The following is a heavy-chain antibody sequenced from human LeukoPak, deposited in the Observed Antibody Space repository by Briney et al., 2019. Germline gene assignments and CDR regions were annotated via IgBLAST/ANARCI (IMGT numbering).Heavy chain of an antibody. CDR3: ARESIVHDAFDI. J-gene: IGHJ3*02. V-gene: IGHV1-69*13. CDR2: IIPIFGTA. CDR1: GGTFSSYA. D-gene: IGHD2-15*01. Sequence: SVKISCKASGGTFSSYAISWVRQAPGQGLEWMGGIIPIFGTANYAQKFQGRVTITADESTSTAYMELSSLRSEDTAVYYCARESIVHDAFDIWGQGTMVTVSS.